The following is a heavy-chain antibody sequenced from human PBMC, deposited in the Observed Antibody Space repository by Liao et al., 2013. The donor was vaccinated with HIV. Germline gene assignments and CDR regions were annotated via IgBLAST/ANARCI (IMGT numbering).Heavy chain of an antibody. J-gene: IGHJ4*03. V-gene: IGHV4-30-4*08. Sequence: QVQLQESGPRLLKPSQTLSLTCTVSGGSISSGESYWSWIRQPPGKGLEWIGHISNSGNTFYNPSLKSRLTISVDSSKNQFSLQLSSVTAADTAVYYCARELTMITRRRFFDYWGRG. CDR1: GGSISSGESY. D-gene: IGHD3-22*01. CDR2: ISNSGNT. CDR3: ARELTMITRRRFFDY.